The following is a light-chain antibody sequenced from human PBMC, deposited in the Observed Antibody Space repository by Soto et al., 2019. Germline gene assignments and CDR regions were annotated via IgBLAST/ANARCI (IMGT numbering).Light chain of an antibody. Sequence: QPVLTQPPSASGTPGQRVTISCSGSSPNIGSNYVYWYQQLPGTAPKLLIYRNNQRPSGVPDRFSGSKSGTSASLAISGLRSEDEADYYCAAWDDSLSGLVFGGGTKVTVL. V-gene: IGLV1-47*01. CDR1: SPNIGSNY. CDR2: RNN. CDR3: AAWDDSLSGLV. J-gene: IGLJ2*01.